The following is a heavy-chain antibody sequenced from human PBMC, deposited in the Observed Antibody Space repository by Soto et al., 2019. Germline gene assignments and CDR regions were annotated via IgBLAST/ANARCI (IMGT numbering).Heavy chain of an antibody. D-gene: IGHD3-10*01. Sequence: QVQLQESGPGLVKPSGTLSLTCAVSGGSISSSNWWSWVRQPPGKGLEWIGEIYHSGSTNYNPSLKSRVTRSVDKSKNQFSLKLSSVTAADTAVYYCARDGRGSDYYYYYGMDVWGQGTTITVSS. CDR1: GGSISSSNW. CDR2: IYHSGST. V-gene: IGHV4-4*02. CDR3: ARDGRGSDYYYYYGMDV. J-gene: IGHJ6*02.